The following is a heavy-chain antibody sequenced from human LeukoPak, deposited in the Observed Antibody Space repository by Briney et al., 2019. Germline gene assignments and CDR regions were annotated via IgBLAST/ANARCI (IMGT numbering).Heavy chain of an antibody. CDR3: AKDDPYNY. V-gene: IGHV3-21*06. CDR1: GFDFTSYV. J-gene: IGHJ4*02. Sequence: PGGSLRLSCATSGFDFTSYVMTWVRQPPGKGLEWVSSITASSSYIDYADSVRGRFTISRDNAKNSLYLQMNSLRAEDTAVYYCAKDDPYNYWGQGTLVTVSS. D-gene: IGHD4-11*01. CDR2: ITASSSYI.